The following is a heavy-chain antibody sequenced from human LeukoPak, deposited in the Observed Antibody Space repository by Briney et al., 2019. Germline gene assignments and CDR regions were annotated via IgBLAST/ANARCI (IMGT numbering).Heavy chain of an antibody. Sequence: SETLSLTCTVSGGSISSYYWSWIRQPPGKGLEWIGYIYYSGSTNYNPSLKSRVTISVDTSKNQFSLKLSSVTAADTAVYYCARDLQYYYGSQYYYYGMDVWGQGTTVTVSS. CDR1: GGSISSYY. J-gene: IGHJ6*02. D-gene: IGHD3-10*01. CDR2: IYYSGST. V-gene: IGHV4-59*01. CDR3: ARDLQYYYGSQYYYYGMDV.